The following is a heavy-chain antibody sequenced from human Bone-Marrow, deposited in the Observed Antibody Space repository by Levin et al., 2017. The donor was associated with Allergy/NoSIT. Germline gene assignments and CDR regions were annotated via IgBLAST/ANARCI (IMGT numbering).Heavy chain of an antibody. V-gene: IGHV4-31*03. CDR1: GVSIRSAGYH. CDR2: IHYTGTT. Sequence: SPTLSLPCTVSGVSIRSAGYHWTWIRQHPGKGLEWIGYIHYTGTTHYNPSLKSRVTISVDTSKNQFSLKLSSVTAADTAVYYCARERIADAGDSQTDNWGQGTLVTVSS. CDR3: ARERIADAGDSQTDN. J-gene: IGHJ4*02. D-gene: IGHD6-13*01.